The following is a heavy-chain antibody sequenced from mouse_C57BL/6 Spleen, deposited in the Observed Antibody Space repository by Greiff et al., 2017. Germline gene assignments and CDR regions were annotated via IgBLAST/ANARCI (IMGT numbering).Heavy chain of an antibody. CDR1: GYTFTSYW. D-gene: IGHD2-4*01. V-gene: IGHV1-69*01. CDR2: IDPSDSYT. CDR3: ARGYDDDGFAY. J-gene: IGHJ3*01. Sequence: QVQLQQPGAELVMPGASVKLSCKASGYTFTSYWMHWVKQRPGQGLEWIGEIDPSDSYTNYNQKFKGKSTLTVDKSSSTAYMQLRSLTSEDSAVYYCARGYDDDGFAYWGQGTLVTVSA.